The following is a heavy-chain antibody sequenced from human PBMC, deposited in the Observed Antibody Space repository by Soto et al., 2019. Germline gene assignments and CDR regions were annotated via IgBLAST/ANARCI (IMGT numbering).Heavy chain of an antibody. Sequence: GSLRLSCAASGFTFSSYAMSWFRHSAWKGLEWVSAISGSGGSTYYADSVKGRFTISRDNSKNTLYLQMNSLRAADTAVYYCANNPGIAATGPQFDYWGQGTLVTVSS. D-gene: IGHD6-13*01. V-gene: IGHV3-23*01. J-gene: IGHJ4*02. CDR3: ANNPGIAATGPQFDY. CDR2: ISGSGGST. CDR1: GFTFSSYA.